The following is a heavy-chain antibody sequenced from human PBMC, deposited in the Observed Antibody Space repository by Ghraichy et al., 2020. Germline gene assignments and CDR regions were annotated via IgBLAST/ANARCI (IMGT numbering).Heavy chain of an antibody. J-gene: IGHJ6*02. CDR1: GYTFTGYY. CDR3: ASSSGWHDYYYGMDV. D-gene: IGHD6-19*01. CDR2: INPNSGGT. V-gene: IGHV1-2*04. Sequence: ASVKVSCKASGYTFTGYYMHWVRQAPGQGLEWMGRINPNSGGTNYAQKFQGWVTMTRDTSISTAYMELSRLRSDDTAVYYCASSSGWHDYYYGMDVWGQGTTVTVSS.